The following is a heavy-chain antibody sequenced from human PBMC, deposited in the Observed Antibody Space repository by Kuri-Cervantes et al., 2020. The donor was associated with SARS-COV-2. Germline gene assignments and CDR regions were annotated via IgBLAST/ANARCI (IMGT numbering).Heavy chain of an antibody. J-gene: IGHJ4*02. CDR3: ASYNWNFDTDY. D-gene: IGHD1-7*01. CDR1: GLTFSSYA. V-gene: IGHV3-23*01. Sequence: GGSLRLSCAASGLTFSSYAMSWVRQAPGKGLEWVSVISGLGHSTYYADSVKGRFTISRDNAKNTLYLEMKSLRVDDTAIYYCASYNWNFDTDYWGQGILVTVSS. CDR2: ISGLGHST.